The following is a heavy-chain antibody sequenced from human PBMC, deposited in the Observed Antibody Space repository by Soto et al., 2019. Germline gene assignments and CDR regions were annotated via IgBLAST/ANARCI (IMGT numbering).Heavy chain of an antibody. CDR3: ARGDIVLVPASEGNWFDP. CDR1: AYSFTTYH. D-gene: IGHD2-2*01. V-gene: IGHV1-46*01. Sequence: QVQLVQSGAEVKKPGASVTVSCKASAYSFTTYHIHWVRQAPGRGPEWMGLINPDGGATNYAQKFQGRLRLTRDTSTNTVYMELRSLRLDDTAVYYCARGDIVLVPASEGNWFDPWGQGTLVTVSS. CDR2: INPDGGAT. J-gene: IGHJ5*02.